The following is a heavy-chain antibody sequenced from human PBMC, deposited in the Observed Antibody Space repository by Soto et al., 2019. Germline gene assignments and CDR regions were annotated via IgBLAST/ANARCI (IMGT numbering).Heavy chain of an antibody. CDR2: IYYSGST. D-gene: IGHD3-3*01. CDR3: ARPYYDFWSGYYRSYYYYYGMDV. Sequence: PSETLSLTCTVSGGSISSSSYYWGWIRQPPGKGLEWIGSIYYSGSTYYNPSLKSRVTISVDTSKNQFSLKLSSVTAADTAVYYCARPYYDFWSGYYRSYYYYYGMDVWGQGTTVT. J-gene: IGHJ6*02. CDR1: GGSISSSSYY. V-gene: IGHV4-39*01.